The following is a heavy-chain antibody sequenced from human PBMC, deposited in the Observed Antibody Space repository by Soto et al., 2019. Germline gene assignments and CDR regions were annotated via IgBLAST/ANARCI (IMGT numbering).Heavy chain of an antibody. V-gene: IGHV3-11*01. Sequence: QVQLVESGGGLVKPGGSLRLACATSGFTFTDYDMSWFRQAPGKGLEWVSYISYSVTTIYYADSVRGRFAISRDNAEKSLYLHMSSLRAEDTAVYYCTRPCRYCNGSGPGNWFDPWGQGTLVTVSS. CDR3: TRPCRYCNGSGPGNWFDP. J-gene: IGHJ5*02. CDR2: ISYSVTTI. CDR1: GFTFTDYD. D-gene: IGHD2-8*02.